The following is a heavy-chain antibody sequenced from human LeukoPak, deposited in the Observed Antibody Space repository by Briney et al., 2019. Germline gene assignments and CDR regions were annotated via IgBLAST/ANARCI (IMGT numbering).Heavy chain of an antibody. Sequence: EASVKVSCKASGGTFSSYAISWVRQAPGQGLEWMGGIIPIFGTANYAQKFQGRVTITTDEPTSTAYMELSSLRSEDTAVHYCARVVRGISRYYYYYYMDVWGKGTTVTVSS. D-gene: IGHD3-10*01. CDR1: GGTFSSYA. CDR2: IIPIFGTA. V-gene: IGHV1-69*05. CDR3: ARVVRGISRYYYYYYMDV. J-gene: IGHJ6*03.